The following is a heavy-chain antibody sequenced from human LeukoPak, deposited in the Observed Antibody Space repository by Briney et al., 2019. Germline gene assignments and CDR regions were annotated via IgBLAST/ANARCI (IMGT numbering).Heavy chain of an antibody. J-gene: IGHJ3*02. V-gene: IGHV2-5*01. CDR2: IYWTDDK. D-gene: IGHD6-19*01. CDR1: GFSLRTSGVG. Sequence: VPGPTLVNPTQTLTLTCTFSGFSLRTSGVGVGCICQPPGTALERLALIYWTDDKRYSPSLNSRLTITKDTSKNQVVLTMTNMDPVDTATYYCAHRRIAVAENDAFDIWGQGQLVTVSS. CDR3: AHRRIAVAENDAFDI.